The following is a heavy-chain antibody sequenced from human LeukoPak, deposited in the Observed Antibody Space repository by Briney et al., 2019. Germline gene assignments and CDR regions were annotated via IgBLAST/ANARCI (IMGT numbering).Heavy chain of an antibody. D-gene: IGHD6-19*01. V-gene: IGHV4-34*01. CDR2: INHSGST. CDR3: ARGLSRSGWFDR. CDR1: GGSFSGYY. J-gene: IGHJ5*02. Sequence: PSETLSLTCAVYGGSFSGYYWSWIRQPPGKGLEWIGEINHSGSTNYNPSLKSRATISVDTSKNQFSLKLSSVTAADTAVYYCARGLSRSGWFDRWGQGTLVTVSS.